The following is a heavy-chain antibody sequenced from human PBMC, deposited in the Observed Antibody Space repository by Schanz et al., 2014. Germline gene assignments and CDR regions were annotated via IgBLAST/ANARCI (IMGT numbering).Heavy chain of an antibody. CDR3: YGMDV. CDR1: GGSISSGGYS. CDR2: IFFRGSS. V-gene: IGHV4-30-4*07. Sequence: QVQLQESGPGLVKPSQTLSLTCAVSGGSISSGGYSWSWIRQPLGKGLDWIGYIFFRGSSYYNPSLKSRVTISIDPSKNQFSRRLTSVTAADTAVYYCYGMDVWGQGTTVTVSS. J-gene: IGHJ6*02.